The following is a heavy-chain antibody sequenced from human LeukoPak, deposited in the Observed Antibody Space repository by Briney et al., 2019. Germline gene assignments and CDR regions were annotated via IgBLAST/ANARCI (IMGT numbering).Heavy chain of an antibody. J-gene: IGHJ4*02. D-gene: IGHD6-6*01. CDR2: IYTSGST. CDR1: GGSISSGSYY. CDR3: ARELEYSSSSPIDY. V-gene: IGHV4-61*02. Sequence: SQTLSLTCTVSGGSISSGSYYWSWIRQPAGKGLEWIVRIYTSGSTNYNPSLKSRFTISVDTSKNQFSLKLSSVTAADTAVYYCARELEYSSSSPIDYWGQGTLVTVSS.